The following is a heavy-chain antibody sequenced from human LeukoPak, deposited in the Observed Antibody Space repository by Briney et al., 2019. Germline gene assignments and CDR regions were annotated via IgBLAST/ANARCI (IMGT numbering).Heavy chain of an antibody. CDR2: IYGSGST. CDR3: AREGTSGTHLNWFDP. Sequence: PSETLSLTCTVSGGSISSYYWSWIRQPPGTGLESIGHIYGSGSTNYNPSLKSRVTVSVDTSKNQFSLKLSSVTAADTAVYYCAREGTSGTHLNWFDPWGQGTLVTVSS. J-gene: IGHJ5*02. CDR1: GGSISSYY. D-gene: IGHD1-1*01. V-gene: IGHV4-59*01.